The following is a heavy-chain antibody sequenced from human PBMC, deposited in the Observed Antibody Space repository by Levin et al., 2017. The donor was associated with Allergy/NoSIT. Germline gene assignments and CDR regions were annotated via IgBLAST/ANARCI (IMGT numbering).Heavy chain of an antibody. Sequence: SETLSLTCGVDGGSFYGYFWSWIRQSPGKGLEWIGEINHTGATDSNPSLKSRVTISVDTSKNQFFLNLSSVTAADTAVYYCARGVFSDVDYYDTSGPCFDYWAQGTLVTVSS. D-gene: IGHD3-22*01. J-gene: IGHJ4*02. CDR2: INHTGAT. CDR1: GGSFYGYF. CDR3: ARGVFSDVDYYDTSGPCFDY. V-gene: IGHV4-34*01.